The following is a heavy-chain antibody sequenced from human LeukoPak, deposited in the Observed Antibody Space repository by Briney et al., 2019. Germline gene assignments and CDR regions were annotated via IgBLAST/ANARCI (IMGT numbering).Heavy chain of an antibody. CDR3: GRGGSSEIDF. CDR1: GYTFTSYD. J-gene: IGHJ4*02. V-gene: IGHV1-8*03. Sequence: ASVKVSCKASGYTFTSYDINWVRQATGQGFEWMGWMNPNSGNTGYAQKFQGRLTITRNTSISTAYMELSSLRSEDTAVYYCGRGGSSEIDFWGQGTLVTVSS. CDR2: MNPNSGNT. D-gene: IGHD2-15*01.